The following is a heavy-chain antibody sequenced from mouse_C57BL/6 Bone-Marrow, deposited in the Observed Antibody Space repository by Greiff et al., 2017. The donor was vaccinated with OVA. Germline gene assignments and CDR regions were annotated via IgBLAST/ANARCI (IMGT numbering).Heavy chain of an antibody. Sequence: QVQLKQPGAELVKPGASVKVSCKASGYTFTSYCMHWVKQRPGQGLEWIGRIHPSDSDTNYNQKFNGKATLTVDKSSSTAYMQLSSLTSEDSAVYYCVMGLLWYHYYAMDYWGQGTSVTVSS. V-gene: IGHV1-74*01. CDR2: IHPSDSDT. CDR3: VMGLLWYHYYAMDY. CDR1: GYTFTSYC. D-gene: IGHD2-1*01. J-gene: IGHJ4*01.